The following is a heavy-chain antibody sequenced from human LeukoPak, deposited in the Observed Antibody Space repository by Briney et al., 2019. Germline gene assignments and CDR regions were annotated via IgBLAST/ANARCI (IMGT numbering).Heavy chain of an antibody. CDR2: IYYSGST. CDR1: GGSISSYY. J-gene: IGHJ4*02. D-gene: IGHD6-19*01. CDR3: ARRYSSGSLDY. Sequence: SETLSLTCTVSGGSISSYYWSWIRQPPAKGLEWIGYIYYSGSTNYNPSLKSRVTISVDTSKNQFSLKLSSVTAADTDVYYCARRYSSGSLDYWGQGTLVTVSS. V-gene: IGHV4-59*01.